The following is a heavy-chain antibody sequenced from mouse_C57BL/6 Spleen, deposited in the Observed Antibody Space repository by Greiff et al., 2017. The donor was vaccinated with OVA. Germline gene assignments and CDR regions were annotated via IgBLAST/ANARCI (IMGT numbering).Heavy chain of an antibody. Sequence: VQLQQPGAELVKPGASVKVSCKVSGYTFTSYCMHWVKQRPSQGLEWIGRIHPSDSATNYNQKFKGKATLTVDKSSSTAYMQLSCLTSEDSAFYYCERVNGSGYSYYFDYWGQGTTLTVSS. D-gene: IGHD1-1*01. CDR1: GYTFTSYC. CDR3: ERVNGSGYSYYFDY. CDR2: IHPSDSAT. J-gene: IGHJ2*01. V-gene: IGHV1-74*01.